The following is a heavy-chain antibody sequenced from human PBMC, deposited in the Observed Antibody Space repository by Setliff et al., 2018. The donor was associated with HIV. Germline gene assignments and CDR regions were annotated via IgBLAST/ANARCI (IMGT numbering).Heavy chain of an antibody. CDR2: IFSSGST. D-gene: IGHD3-22*01. V-gene: IGHV4-4*09. CDR1: GGSISSYC. J-gene: IGHJ5*02. Sequence: PSETLSLTCTVSGGSISSYCWNWIRQSPGRGLEWIGFIFSSGSTKYNPSLQSRVTMSIDTSKNQFSLRLTSVTAADTAVYYCARYRYYYDSSGYGRWFDPWGQGTLVTVSS. CDR3: ARYRYYYDSSGYGRWFDP.